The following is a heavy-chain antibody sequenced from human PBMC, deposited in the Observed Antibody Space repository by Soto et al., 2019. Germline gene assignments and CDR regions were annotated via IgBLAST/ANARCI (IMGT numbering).Heavy chain of an antibody. D-gene: IGHD2-8*01. CDR2: ISSSGST. V-gene: IGHV4-59*01. CDR3: ATVRRARHRTFDFDP. Sequence: QVQLQESGPGLVKPSETLSLTCTASSGSISSNYWSWIRQPPGKGLEWIGYISSSGSTSYNASLQRRVSISVDTSRSQISLRLTSVTAADTAVYYCATVRRARHRTFDFDPWGRGTLVTVSS. J-gene: IGHJ5*02. CDR1: SGSISSNY.